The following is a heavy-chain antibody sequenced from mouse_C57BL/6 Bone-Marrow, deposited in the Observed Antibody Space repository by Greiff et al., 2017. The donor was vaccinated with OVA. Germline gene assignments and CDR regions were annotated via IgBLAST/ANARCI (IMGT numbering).Heavy chain of an antibody. CDR2: INPSNGGT. CDR3: AREGLLITTVVATDY. J-gene: IGHJ2*01. CDR1: GYTFTSYW. Sequence: QVQLQQPGTELVKPGASVKLSCKASGYTFTSYWMHWVKQRPGQGLEWIGNINPSNGGTNYNEKFKSKATLTVDKSSSTAYMQLSSLTSEDSAVYYCAREGLLITTVVATDYWGQGTTLTVSS. V-gene: IGHV1-53*01. D-gene: IGHD1-1*01.